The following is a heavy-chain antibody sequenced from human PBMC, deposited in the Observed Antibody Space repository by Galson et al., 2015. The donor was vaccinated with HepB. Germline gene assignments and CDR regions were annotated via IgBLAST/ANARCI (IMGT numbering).Heavy chain of an antibody. D-gene: IGHD4-11*01. J-gene: IGHJ4*02. CDR1: GFTFSSYA. V-gene: IGHV3-23*01. CDR3: AKYRNYGDYFDY. CDR2: ISGSGDST. Sequence: SLRLSCAASGFTFSSYAMSWVRQAPGKGLEWVSTISGSGDSTYYADSVKGRFTISRDNSKNTLYVQMNSLRAEDTAVYYCAKYRNYGDYFDYWGQGTLVTVSS.